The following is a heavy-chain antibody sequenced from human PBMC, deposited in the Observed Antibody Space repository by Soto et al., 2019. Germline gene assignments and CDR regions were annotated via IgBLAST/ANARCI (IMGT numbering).Heavy chain of an antibody. J-gene: IGHJ3*02. CDR1: GFTVSDNY. V-gene: IGHV3-53*01. D-gene: IGHD6-13*01. Sequence: PGGSLSLSCVASGFTVSDNYSSWVRQAPGKGLEWVSVIYRGGATYYADSVTGRFTISRDSSQNTLHHQMNTLKTEDTAIYYCARGWQSAFDIWGQGTMVTV. CDR3: ARGWQSAFDI. CDR2: IYRGGAT.